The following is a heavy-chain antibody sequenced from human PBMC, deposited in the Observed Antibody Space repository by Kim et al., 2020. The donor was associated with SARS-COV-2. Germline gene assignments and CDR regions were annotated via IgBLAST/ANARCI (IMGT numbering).Heavy chain of an antibody. V-gene: IGHV1-18*01. D-gene: IGHD3-10*01. CDR2: ISAYNGNT. Sequence: ASVKVSCKASGYTFTSYGISWVRQAPGQGLEWMGWISAYNGNTNYAQKLQGRVTMTTDTSTSTAYMELRSLRSDDTAVYYCARDEVILWFGELIVYFDYWGQGTLVTVSS. J-gene: IGHJ4*02. CDR1: GYTFTSYG. CDR3: ARDEVILWFGELIVYFDY.